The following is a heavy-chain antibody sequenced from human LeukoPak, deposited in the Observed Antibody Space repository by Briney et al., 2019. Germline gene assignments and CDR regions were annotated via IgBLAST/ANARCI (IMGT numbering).Heavy chain of an antibody. CDR3: ARDESKYSSGWYWFDP. CDR2: IYTSGST. D-gene: IGHD6-19*01. CDR1: GGSISSYY. V-gene: IGHV4-4*07. J-gene: IGHJ5*02. Sequence: SETLSLTCTVSGGSISSYYWSWIRQPAGKGLEWIGRIYTSGSTNCNPSLKSRVTISVDKSKNQFSLKLSSVTAADTAVYYCARDESKYSSGWYWFDPWGQGTLVTVSS.